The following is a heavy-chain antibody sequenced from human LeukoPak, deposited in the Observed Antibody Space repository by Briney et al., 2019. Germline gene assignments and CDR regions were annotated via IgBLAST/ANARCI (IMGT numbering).Heavy chain of an antibody. Sequence: GGSLRLSCAASGFTFSSYGMHWVRQAPGKGLEWVAVIWYDGSNKHYADSVKGRFTISRDNSKNTLYLQMNSLRAEDTAVYYCAKGGPYDSSGYPLDYWGQGTLVTVSS. CDR1: GFTFSSYG. CDR3: AKGGPYDSSGYPLDY. CDR2: IWYDGSNK. D-gene: IGHD3-22*01. J-gene: IGHJ4*02. V-gene: IGHV3-33*06.